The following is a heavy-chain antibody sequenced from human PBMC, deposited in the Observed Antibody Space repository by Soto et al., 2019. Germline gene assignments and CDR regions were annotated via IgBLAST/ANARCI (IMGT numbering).Heavy chain of an antibody. CDR1: GFAFSSYT. CDR3: AKGFIRDCGGDCTVDT. J-gene: IGHJ5*02. CDR2: ISATGGST. Sequence: GGSLRLSCAASGFAFSSYTMSWVRQAPGKGLEWVSGISATGGSTYYADSVKGRFTFSRDNSKNTLYLQMNSLRAEDTAVYYCAKGFIRDCGGDCTVDTWGQGTLVTVSS. V-gene: IGHV3-23*01. D-gene: IGHD2-21*02.